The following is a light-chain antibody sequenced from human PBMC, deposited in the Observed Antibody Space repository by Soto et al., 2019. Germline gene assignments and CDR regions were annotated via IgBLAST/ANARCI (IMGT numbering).Light chain of an antibody. Sequence: QSVLTQPPSVSAAPGQTVTISCSGSNSNIGNNDVSWYQQLPGTAPKLLIYGNNKRPSGIPDRFSGSKSGTSATLGITGLQTGDEADYYCGTWDSSLSVDVFGTGTKVTVL. V-gene: IGLV1-51*01. CDR1: NSNIGNND. CDR3: GTWDSSLSVDV. J-gene: IGLJ1*01. CDR2: GNN.